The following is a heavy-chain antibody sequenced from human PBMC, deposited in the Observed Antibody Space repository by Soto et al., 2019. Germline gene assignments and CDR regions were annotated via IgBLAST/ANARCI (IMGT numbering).Heavy chain of an antibody. V-gene: IGHV3-23*01. J-gene: IGHJ4*02. D-gene: IGHD2-21*02. Sequence: GGSLRLSCAASGFTFSTYAMSWVRQAPGKGLQWVSAISGTGDSTYYADSVRGRFTISRDNSKNTLYLQMNSLRVDDTARYYCAKDLANCGGDCYTDYWGQGLLVTVSS. CDR2: ISGTGDST. CDR1: GFTFSTYA. CDR3: AKDLANCGGDCYTDY.